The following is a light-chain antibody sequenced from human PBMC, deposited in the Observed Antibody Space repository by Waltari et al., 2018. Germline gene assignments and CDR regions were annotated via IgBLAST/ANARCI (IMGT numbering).Light chain of an antibody. J-gene: IGKJ4*01. Sequence: EIVMTQSPATLSVYPGERATLSCRASQSVSNNLAWFQHKPGQAPRLLTYGASTRAAGIPARFSGSGSGADFTLTISSLQAEDVAVYYCQQYYITPLSFGGGTKVEIK. CDR1: QSVSNN. V-gene: IGKV3-15*01. CDR3: QQYYITPLS. CDR2: GAS.